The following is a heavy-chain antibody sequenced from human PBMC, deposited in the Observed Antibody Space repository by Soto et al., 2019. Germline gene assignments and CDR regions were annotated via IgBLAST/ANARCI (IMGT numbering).Heavy chain of an antibody. Sequence: QLQLQESGSGLVKPSQTLSLSCTVSGGSINSGGHSWSWIRQPPGKGLEWIGYVYPSGSTNYNPSLRIGVSVSVEFSTTRFTLRLPFLPAVGAAVVFCAGINFCITKPGGARSDPGGPGALVTVSS. CDR3: AGINFCITKPGGARSDP. J-gene: IGHJ5*02. V-gene: IGHV4-30-2*01. D-gene: IGHD3-16*01. CDR1: GGSINSGGHS. CDR2: VYPSGST.